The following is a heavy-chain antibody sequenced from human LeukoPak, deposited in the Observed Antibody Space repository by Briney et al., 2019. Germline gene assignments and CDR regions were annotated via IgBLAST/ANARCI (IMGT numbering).Heavy chain of an antibody. CDR1: GFTFSSYG. CDR2: ISGRSGST. Sequence: GGSLRLSCAASGFTFSSYGMSWVRQAPGKGLEWVSAISGRSGSTYYADSVKGRFTISRDNSKNTLYLQMNSLRAEDTAVYYCARSARDYDFWQHLYYYYMDVWGKGTTVTVSS. J-gene: IGHJ6*03. V-gene: IGHV3-23*01. D-gene: IGHD3-3*01. CDR3: ARSARDYDFWQHLYYYYMDV.